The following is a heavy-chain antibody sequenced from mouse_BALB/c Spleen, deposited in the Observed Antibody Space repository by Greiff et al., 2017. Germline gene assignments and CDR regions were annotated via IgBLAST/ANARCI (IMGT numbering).Heavy chain of an antibody. CDR1: GFNIKDTY. CDR3: ASPRQLGLPWLAY. D-gene: IGHD3-2*01. Sequence: VQLQQSGAELVKPGASVKLSCTASGFNIKDTYMHWVKQRPEQGLEWIGRIDPANGNTKYDPKFQGKATITADTSSNTAYLQLSSLTSEDTAVYYCASPRQLGLPWLAYWGQGTLVTVSA. CDR2: IDPANGNT. V-gene: IGHV14-3*02. J-gene: IGHJ3*01.